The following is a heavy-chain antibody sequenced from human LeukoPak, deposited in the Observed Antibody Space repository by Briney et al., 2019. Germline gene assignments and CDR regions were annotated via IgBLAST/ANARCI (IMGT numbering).Heavy chain of an antibody. D-gene: IGHD5-18*01. CDR1: GFTFSNAC. CDR2: IKSKADGGTT. Sequence: NPGGSLRLSCAASGFTFSNACMSWVRQAPGKGLEWVGNIKSKADGGTTDFAAPVKGRFTISRDDSKNTLFLQMNSLKTEDTAVYYCTTGTWIQLWLADYWGQGTLVTVSS. CDR3: TTGTWIQLWLADY. V-gene: IGHV3-15*01. J-gene: IGHJ4*02.